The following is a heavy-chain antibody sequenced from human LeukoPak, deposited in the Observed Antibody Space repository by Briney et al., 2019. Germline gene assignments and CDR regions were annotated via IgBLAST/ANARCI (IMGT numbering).Heavy chain of an antibody. V-gene: IGHV4-61*01. J-gene: IGHJ4*02. CDR1: GGSVSSGSYY. Sequence: PSETLSLTCTVSGGSVSSGSYYWSWIRQPPGKGLEWIGYIYYSGSTNYNSSLKSRVTISVDTSKNQFSLKLSSVTAADTAVYYCARGNGYYYDSSGYYYSYYFDYWGQGTLVTVSS. CDR3: ARGNGYYYDSSGYYYSYYFDY. CDR2: IYYSGST. D-gene: IGHD3-22*01.